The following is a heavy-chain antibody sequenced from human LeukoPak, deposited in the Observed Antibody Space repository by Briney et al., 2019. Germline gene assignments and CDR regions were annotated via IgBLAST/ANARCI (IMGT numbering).Heavy chain of an antibody. J-gene: IGHJ3*02. V-gene: IGHV4-59*01. CDR1: GGSISSYY. Sequence: SETLSLTCTVSGGSISSYYWSWIRQPPGKGLEWIGYIYYSGGTNYNPSLKSRVTISVDTSKNQFSLKLSSVTAADTAVYYCARRDSSGYGAFDIWGQGTMVTVSS. D-gene: IGHD3-22*01. CDR3: ARRDSSGYGAFDI. CDR2: IYYSGGT.